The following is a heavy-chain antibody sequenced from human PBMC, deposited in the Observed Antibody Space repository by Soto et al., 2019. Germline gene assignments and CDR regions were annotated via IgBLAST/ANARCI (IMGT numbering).Heavy chain of an antibody. Sequence: QVQLVESGGGVVQPGRSLRLSCAASGFTFSSYGMHWVRQAPGKGLEWVAVISYDGSNKYYADSVKGRFTISRVNSKNTLYLQMNSLRAEDTAVYYCAKDPQPIFQTLYYYYYGMDVWGQGTTVTVSS. J-gene: IGHJ6*02. CDR3: AKDPQPIFQTLYYYYYGMDV. V-gene: IGHV3-30*18. CDR2: ISYDGSNK. D-gene: IGHD2-21*01. CDR1: GFTFSSYG.